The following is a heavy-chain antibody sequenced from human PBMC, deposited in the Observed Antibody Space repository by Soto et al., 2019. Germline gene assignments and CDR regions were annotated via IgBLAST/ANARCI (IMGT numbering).Heavy chain of an antibody. V-gene: IGHV1-18*01. J-gene: IGHJ6*01. D-gene: IGHD5-18*01. CDR3: ARDGRGAMVRYYYGMDV. CDR2: ISAYNGNT. CDR1: GYTFTSYG. Sequence: QVQLVQSGAEVKKPGASVKVSCKASGYTFTSYGIIWVRQAPGQGLEWMGWISAYNGNTNYAQKLQGRVTMTTDTPTTTAYMELRSLRSDDTAVYYWARDGRGAMVRYYYGMDVWGQGTTVTVSS.